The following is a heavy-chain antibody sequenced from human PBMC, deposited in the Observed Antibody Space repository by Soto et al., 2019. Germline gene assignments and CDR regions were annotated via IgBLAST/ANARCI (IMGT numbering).Heavy chain of an antibody. Sequence: EVQLLESGGGLVQPGGSLRLSCAASGFTFSSYAMSWVRQAPGKGLEWVSAFSGSGGSTYYADSVKGRFTISRDNSKNTLYLQMNSLRAEDTAVYYCAKVGFIVVVVAAHNWFDPWGQGTLVTVSS. CDR3: AKVGFIVVVVAAHNWFDP. V-gene: IGHV3-23*01. CDR1: GFTFSSYA. J-gene: IGHJ5*02. CDR2: FSGSGGST. D-gene: IGHD2-15*01.